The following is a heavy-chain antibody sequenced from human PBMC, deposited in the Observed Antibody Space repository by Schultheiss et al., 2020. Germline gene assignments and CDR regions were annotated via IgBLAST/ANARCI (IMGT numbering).Heavy chain of an antibody. CDR3: AKGLISGSGRGFDS. CDR2: INHSGNT. CDR1: GESFSGYY. Sequence: SETLSLTCAVYGESFSGYYWTWIRQPLGKRPEWIGEINHSGNTNYNPTLKSRVSTVVDTSMKQFSLRLRSVTAADTAVYYCAKGLISGSGRGFDSWGRGTLVTASS. V-gene: IGHV4-34*01. J-gene: IGHJ4*02. D-gene: IGHD3-10*01.